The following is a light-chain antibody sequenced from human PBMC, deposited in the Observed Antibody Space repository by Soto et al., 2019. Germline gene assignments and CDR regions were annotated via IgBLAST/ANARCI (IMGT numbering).Light chain of an antibody. J-gene: IGKJ5*01. Sequence: ETVLTQSPATLSLSPGERATLSCRASQSISSYLAWYQQKPGQAPRLLIYDASNRATGIPARFRGSGSGTVFTLTISSLEPEDFAVYYCQQRSNWPPITFGQGTRLEI. CDR3: QQRSNWPPIT. V-gene: IGKV3-11*01. CDR1: QSISSY. CDR2: DAS.